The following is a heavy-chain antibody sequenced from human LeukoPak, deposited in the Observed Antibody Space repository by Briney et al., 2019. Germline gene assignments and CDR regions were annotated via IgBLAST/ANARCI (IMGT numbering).Heavy chain of an antibody. J-gene: IGHJ5*01. CDR2: IYSGGGT. D-gene: IGHD6-19*01. Sequence: PGGSLRLSCAASGFTVSGNYMSWVRQAPGRRLQWVSDIYSGGGTYYADSVKGRFTISIDNSNNTLYLQMNGLRAEDTAVYYCARSAVTGPGWIDSWGQGTLVTVSS. V-gene: IGHV3-53*01. CDR1: GFTVSGNY. CDR3: ARSAVTGPGWIDS.